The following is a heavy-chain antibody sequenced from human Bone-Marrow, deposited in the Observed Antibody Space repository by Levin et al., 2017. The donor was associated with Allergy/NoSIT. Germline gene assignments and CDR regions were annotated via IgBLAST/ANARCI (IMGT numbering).Heavy chain of an antibody. D-gene: IGHD3-3*01. CDR3: TTPHDFWSGYPIDY. CDR1: GFTFSNAW. V-gene: IGHV3-15*01. Sequence: GGSLRLSCAASGFTFSNAWMSWVRQAPGKGLEWVGRIKSKTDGGTTDYAAPVKGRFTISRDDSKNTLYLQMNSLKTEDTAVYYCTTPHDFWSGYPIDYWGQGTLVTVSS. J-gene: IGHJ4*02. CDR2: IKSKTDGGTT.